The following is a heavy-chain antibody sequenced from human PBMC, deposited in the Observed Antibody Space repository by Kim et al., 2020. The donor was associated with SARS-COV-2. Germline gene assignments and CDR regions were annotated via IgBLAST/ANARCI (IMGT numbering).Heavy chain of an antibody. V-gene: IGHV1-69*13. CDR3: ARATYYYDSSGHYYFDY. CDR2: IIPIFGTA. D-gene: IGHD3-22*01. Sequence: SVKVSCKASGGTFSSYAISWVRQAPGQGLEWMGGIIPIFGTANYAQKFQGRVTITADESTSTAYMELSSLRSEDTAVYYCARATYYYDSSGHYYFDYWGQGTLVTVSS. J-gene: IGHJ4*02. CDR1: GGTFSSYA.